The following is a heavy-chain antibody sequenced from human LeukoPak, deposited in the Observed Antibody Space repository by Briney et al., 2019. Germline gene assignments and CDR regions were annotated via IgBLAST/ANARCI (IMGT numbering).Heavy chain of an antibody. Sequence: PGGSLRLSCAASGFTFNTYTMNWVRQAPGKGLEWVSSISSSSSYIYYADSVKGRFTISRDNTKNSLYLQMNSLRAEDTAVYYCASRTMALYWGQGTLVTVSS. J-gene: IGHJ4*02. D-gene: IGHD4/OR15-4a*01. CDR3: ASRTMALY. CDR2: ISSSSSYI. V-gene: IGHV3-21*01. CDR1: GFTFNTYT.